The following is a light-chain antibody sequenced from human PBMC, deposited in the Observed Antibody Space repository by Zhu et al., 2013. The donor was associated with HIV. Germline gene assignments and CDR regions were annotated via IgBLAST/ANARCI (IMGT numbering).Light chain of an antibody. J-gene: IGKJ1*01. CDR1: QSVSSN. CDR2: GAS. Sequence: EIVMTQSPATLSVSPGERATLSCRASQSVSSNLAWYQQKPGQAPRLLIYGASTRATGIPARFSGSGSGTEFTLTISSLQSEDFAVYYCQQYNNWPPXRTFGQGTKVEIK. CDR3: QQYNNWPPXRT. V-gene: IGKV3-15*01.